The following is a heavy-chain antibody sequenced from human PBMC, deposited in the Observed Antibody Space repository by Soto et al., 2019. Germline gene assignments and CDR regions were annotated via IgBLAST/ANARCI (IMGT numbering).Heavy chain of an antibody. Sequence: SVKVSCKASGGTFSSYAISWVRQAPGQGLEWMGGIIPIFGTANYAQKFQGRVTITADESTSTAYMELSSLRSEDTAVYYCARSLGRAVAGTSPFDYWGQGNLVTVSS. J-gene: IGHJ4*02. CDR2: IIPIFGTA. CDR3: ARSLGRAVAGTSPFDY. CDR1: GGTFSSYA. D-gene: IGHD6-19*01. V-gene: IGHV1-69*13.